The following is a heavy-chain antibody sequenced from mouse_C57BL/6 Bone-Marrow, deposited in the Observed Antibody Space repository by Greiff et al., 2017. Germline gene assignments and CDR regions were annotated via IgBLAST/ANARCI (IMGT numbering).Heavy chain of an antibody. CDR2: LWTGGGT. CDR3: ARKSGASYWYFDV. J-gene: IGHJ1*03. CDR1: GFSLTSYA. V-gene: IGHV2-9-1*01. D-gene: IGHD1-3*01. Sequence: VQGVESGPGLVAPSQSLSITCTVSGFSLTSYAISWVRQPPGKGLEWLGVLWTGGGTNYNSALKSRLSISKDNSKSQVFLKMNSLQTDDTARYYCARKSGASYWYFDVWGTGTTVTVSS.